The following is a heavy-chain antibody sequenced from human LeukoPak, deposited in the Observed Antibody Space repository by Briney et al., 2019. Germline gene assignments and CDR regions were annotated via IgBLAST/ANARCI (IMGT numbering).Heavy chain of an antibody. CDR2: FDPEDGET. CDR3: ARGPNYGSGSSTFDY. CDR1: GYTLTELS. V-gene: IGHV1-24*01. Sequence: GASVKVSCKVSGYTLTELSMHWVRQAPGKGLEWMGGFDPEDGETIYAQEFQGRVTMTEDTSTDTAYMELSSLRSEDTAVYYCARGPNYGSGSSTFDYWGQGTLVTVSS. J-gene: IGHJ4*02. D-gene: IGHD3-10*01.